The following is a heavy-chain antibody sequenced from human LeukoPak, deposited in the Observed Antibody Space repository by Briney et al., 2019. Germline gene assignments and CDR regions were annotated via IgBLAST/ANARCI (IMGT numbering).Heavy chain of an antibody. CDR3: ARGGLYGRFPFTFGTAESKAEYFQH. CDR2: INHSGST. V-gene: IGHV4-34*01. D-gene: IGHD2-8*01. J-gene: IGHJ1*01. CDR1: GGSFSGYY. Sequence: SETLSLTCAVYGGSFSGYYWSWIRQPPGKGLEWIGEINHSGSTNYNPSLKSRVTISVDTSKNQFSLKLSSVTAADTAVYYCARGGLYGRFPFTFGTAESKAEYFQHWGQGTLVTVSS.